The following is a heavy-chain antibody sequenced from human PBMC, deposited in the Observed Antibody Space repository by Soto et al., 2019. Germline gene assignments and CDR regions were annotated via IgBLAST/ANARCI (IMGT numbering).Heavy chain of an antibody. Sequence: QVQLVQSGAEVKKPGTSVKVSCKASGFTVTNYYMHWLRLAPGQGPEWMGLINPAGDTTSFAPKFRGRVTVTRHTSTSTSYMEMRGLRSDDTAFYYCARDRTGAAYFDYWGQGTLVTVS. V-gene: IGHV1-46*03. CDR3: ARDRTGAAYFDY. D-gene: IGHD1-26*01. CDR2: INPAGDTT. J-gene: IGHJ4*02. CDR1: GFTVTNYY.